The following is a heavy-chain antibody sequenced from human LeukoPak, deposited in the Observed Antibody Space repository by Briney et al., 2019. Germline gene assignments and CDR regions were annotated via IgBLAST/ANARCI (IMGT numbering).Heavy chain of an antibody. V-gene: IGHV4-61*01. Sequence: SETLSLTCIVSGGSVSSGSYYWSYYSGSTNYNPSLKSRVTISVDTSKNQFSLKLSSVTAADTAVYYCARVWGPYRFVDYWGQGTLVTVSS. CDR2: YSGST. D-gene: IGHD7-27*01. CDR1: GGSVSSGSYY. J-gene: IGHJ4*02. CDR3: ARVWGPYRFVDY.